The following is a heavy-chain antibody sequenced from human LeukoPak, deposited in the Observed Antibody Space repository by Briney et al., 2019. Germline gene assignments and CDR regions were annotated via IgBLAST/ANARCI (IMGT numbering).Heavy chain of an antibody. Sequence: ASVKVSCKASGYTFTNYAMNWVRQAPGQGLEWMGWINTDTGNPTYAQGFTRRLVFSLDTSASTAYLQISSLKAEDTAVYYCARDYGDYAFGYWGQGTLVTVSS. J-gene: IGHJ4*02. CDR1: GYTFTNYA. D-gene: IGHD4-17*01. CDR3: ARDYGDYAFGY. CDR2: INTDTGNP. V-gene: IGHV7-4-1*02.